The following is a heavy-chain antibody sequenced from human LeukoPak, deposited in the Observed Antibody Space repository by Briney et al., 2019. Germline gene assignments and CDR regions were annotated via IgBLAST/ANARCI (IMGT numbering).Heavy chain of an antibody. J-gene: IGHJ5*02. D-gene: IGHD3-10*01. CDR2: IYYSGST. Sequence: SETLSLTCTVSGGSISSYYWSWFRQPPGKGLEWLGYIYYSGSTNYKLSLNSRVTISVDTSKDQFSLKLSSVTAADTAVYYWARGVRLTYYYGSGSYFNGLQSWFDPWGQRTLVTVSS. CDR3: ARGVRLTYYYGSGSYFNGLQSWFDP. CDR1: GGSISSYY. V-gene: IGHV4-59*12.